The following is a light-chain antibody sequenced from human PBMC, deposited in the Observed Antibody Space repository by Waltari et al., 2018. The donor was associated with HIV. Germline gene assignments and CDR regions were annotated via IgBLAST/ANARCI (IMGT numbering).Light chain of an antibody. Sequence: QSVLTQPPSASGTPGQTVTISCSGSSSNIEINYVYWYQQFPGSAPKVVIYRNDKRPSGVPDRFSGSKSGTSASLAISGLRSDDEADYYCATWDDSLRAPLFGGGTKVTVL. CDR2: RND. J-gene: IGLJ3*02. CDR1: SSNIEINY. CDR3: ATWDDSLRAPL. V-gene: IGLV1-47*01.